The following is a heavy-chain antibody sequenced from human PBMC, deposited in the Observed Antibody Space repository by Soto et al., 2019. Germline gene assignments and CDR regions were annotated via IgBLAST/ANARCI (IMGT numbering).Heavy chain of an antibody. CDR1: GGSFWGNYD. D-gene: IGHD2-15*01. CDR2: ISYSGSA. J-gene: IGHJ4*02. Sequence: SETMSLTCAVYGGSFWGNYDWSWIRQPPGKGLEWIGFISYSGSAYYNPSLKSRVTISVDTSKNQFSLNLSFVTAADTAVYYCATMGTPATGLYYFDYWGQGTLVTVSS. CDR3: ATMGTPATGLYYFDY. V-gene: IGHV4-30-4*01.